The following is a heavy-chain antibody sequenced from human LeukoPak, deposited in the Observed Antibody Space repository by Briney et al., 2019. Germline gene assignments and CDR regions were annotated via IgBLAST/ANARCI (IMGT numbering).Heavy chain of an antibody. V-gene: IGHV5-51*01. Sequence: GESLKISCKGSGYSFPNYWIGWVCQMPGKGLEWIGIVYPATSDTTYSPSFQGQVTISADKSSSTAYLQWSSLKASDTAIYYCARPKTLGGYNYEFEFWGQGTLVTVSS. CDR3: ARPKTLGGYNYEFEF. CDR1: GYSFPNYW. CDR2: VYPATSDT. J-gene: IGHJ4*02. D-gene: IGHD5-18*01.